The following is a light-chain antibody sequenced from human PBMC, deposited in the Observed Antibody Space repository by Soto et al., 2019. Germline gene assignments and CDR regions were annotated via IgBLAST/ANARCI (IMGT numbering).Light chain of an antibody. Sequence: DMVMTQFQDSLAVYLRVRATITCKSRQSILYASSNQNYLSWYQQKRGQPPELLIYWAATRQSGVPDRFSVSGSGTDFTLTISSLQAEDVAGYYCQQYFGLPQTFGQGTKVDIK. J-gene: IGKJ1*01. CDR3: QQYFGLPQT. V-gene: IGKV4-1*01. CDR2: WAA. CDR1: QSILYASSNQNY.